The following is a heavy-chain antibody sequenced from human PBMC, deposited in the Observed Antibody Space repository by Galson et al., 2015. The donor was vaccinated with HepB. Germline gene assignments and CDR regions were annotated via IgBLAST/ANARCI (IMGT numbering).Heavy chain of an antibody. V-gene: IGHV1-18*01. D-gene: IGHD4-17*01. CDR2: ISAYTGHT. Sequence: SVKVSCKASGYTFASSGVTWVRQAPGQGLEWVGWISAYTGHTNYAEKLQGRVTMTTDTSTRTAYMELRSLRSDDTAVYFCAKGDPAGSDYGSDWGQGTLVTVSS. CDR3: AKGDPAGSDYGSD. CDR1: GYTFASSG. J-gene: IGHJ4*02.